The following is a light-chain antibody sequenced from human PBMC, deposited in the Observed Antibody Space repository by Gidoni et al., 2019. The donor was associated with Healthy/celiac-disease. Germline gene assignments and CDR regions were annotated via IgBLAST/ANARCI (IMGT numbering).Light chain of an antibody. Sequence: DIVMTQSPLSLPVTPGEPASISCRSSQSLLHSNGYNYLDWYLQKPGQSPQLLIYLGSNRSSGVPDRFSGSGSDTDFTLKISRVEAEDVGVYYCMQALQTPWTFGQXTKVEIK. CDR1: QSLLHSNGYNY. V-gene: IGKV2-28*01. CDR2: LGS. CDR3: MQALQTPWT. J-gene: IGKJ1*01.